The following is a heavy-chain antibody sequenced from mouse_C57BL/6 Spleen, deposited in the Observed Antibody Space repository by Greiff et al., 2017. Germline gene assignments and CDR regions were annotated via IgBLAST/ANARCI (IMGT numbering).Heavy chain of an antibody. CDR3: ARSGGGSYWYFDV. V-gene: IGHV1-26*01. CDR1: GYTFTDYY. J-gene: IGHJ1*03. D-gene: IGHD1-1*02. CDR2: INPNNGGT. Sequence: VQLQQSGPELVKPGASVKISCKASGYTFTDYYMNWVKQSHGKSLEWIGDINPNNGGTSYNQKFKGKATLTVDKSSSTAYMELRSLTSEDSAVYYCARSGGGSYWYFDVWGTGTTVTVSS.